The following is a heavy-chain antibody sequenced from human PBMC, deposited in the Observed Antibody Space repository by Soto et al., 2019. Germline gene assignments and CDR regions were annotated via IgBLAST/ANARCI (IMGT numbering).Heavy chain of an antibody. D-gene: IGHD4-17*01. Sequence: QVQLVQSGAEVKKPGSSVKVSCKASGGTFSSYAISWVRRAPGQGLEWIGGIIPIFGTANYAQKFQGRVTITADKSTSTAYMELSSLRFEDTAVYYCARYVTTTPPLPYNWFDPWGQGTLVTVSS. CDR1: GGTFSSYA. J-gene: IGHJ5*02. CDR3: ARYVTTTPPLPYNWFDP. CDR2: IIPIFGTA. V-gene: IGHV1-69*06.